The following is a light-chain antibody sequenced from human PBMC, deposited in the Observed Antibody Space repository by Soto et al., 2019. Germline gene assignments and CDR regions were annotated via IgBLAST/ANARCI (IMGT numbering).Light chain of an antibody. J-gene: IGKJ2*02. CDR3: QQRSNWPRGT. CDR2: DAS. V-gene: IGKV3-11*01. Sequence: EIVLTQSPATLSLSPGERATLSCRARQSVSSYLAWSQQKPGQAPRLLIYDASNRATGIPARFSGSGSGTDFTLPNSRLEPEDFAGYYCQQRSNWPRGTFGQGTKLEIK. CDR1: QSVSSY.